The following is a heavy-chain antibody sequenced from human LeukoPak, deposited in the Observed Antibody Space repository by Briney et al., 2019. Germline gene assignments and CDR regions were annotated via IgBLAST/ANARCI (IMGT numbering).Heavy chain of an antibody. J-gene: IGHJ4*02. CDR2: MNSDGSTT. Sequence: GSLRPSCAAPGFTFSSYWMHWVRQAPGKGLVWVSRMNSDGSTTNYADSVKGRFTISRDNARNTVYLQMNSLRVEDTAVYYCARDYDYFRGSYRYPFDYWGQGTLVTVSS. CDR3: ARDYDYFRGSYRYPFDY. D-gene: IGHD3-16*02. CDR1: GFTFSSYW. V-gene: IGHV3-74*01.